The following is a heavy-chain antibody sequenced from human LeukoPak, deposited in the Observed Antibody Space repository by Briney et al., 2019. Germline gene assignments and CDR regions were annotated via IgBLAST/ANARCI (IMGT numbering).Heavy chain of an antibody. J-gene: IGHJ5*02. V-gene: IGHV1-46*03. CDR3: ARGSKDCGGDCYSGPNWFDP. CDR1: GYTFTSYY. D-gene: IGHD2-21*01. CDR2: INPSGGST. Sequence: ASVKASCKASGYTFTSYYMHWVRQAPGQGLEWMGIINPSGGSTSYAQKFQGRVTMTRDTSTSTVYMELSSLRSEDTAVYYCARGSKDCGGDCYSGPNWFDPWGQGTLVTVSS.